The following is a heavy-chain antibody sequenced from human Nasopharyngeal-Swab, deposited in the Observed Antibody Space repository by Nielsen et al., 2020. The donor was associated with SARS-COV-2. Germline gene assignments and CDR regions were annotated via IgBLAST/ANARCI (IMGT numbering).Heavy chain of an antibody. V-gene: IGHV3-53*01. CDR2: IYSGGST. Sequence: GESLKISCAASGFTVSSNYMSWVRQAPGKGLEWVSVIYSGGSTYYADSVKGRFTISRHNSKNTLYLQMNSLRAEDTAVYYCARSYSGSGSYISYYYYYYGMDVWGQGTTVTVSS. D-gene: IGHD3-10*01. CDR3: ARSYSGSGSYISYYYYYYGMDV. J-gene: IGHJ6*02. CDR1: GFTVSSNY.